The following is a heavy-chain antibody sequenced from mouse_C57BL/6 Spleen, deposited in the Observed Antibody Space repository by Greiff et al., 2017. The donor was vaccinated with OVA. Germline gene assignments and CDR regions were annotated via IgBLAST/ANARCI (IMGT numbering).Heavy chain of an antibody. CDR3: ARRGNDLDY. V-gene: IGHV1-54*01. CDR2: INPGSGGP. CDR1: GYAFTNYL. Sequence: QVQLKESGAELVRPGTSVKVSCKASGYAFTNYLIEWVKQRPGQGLAWIGVINPGSGGPTYNEKFKGKATLTADKSSSTAYMQLSSLTSEDSAVYFCARRGNDLDYWGQGTTRTVSS. J-gene: IGHJ2*01. D-gene: IGHD2-2*01.